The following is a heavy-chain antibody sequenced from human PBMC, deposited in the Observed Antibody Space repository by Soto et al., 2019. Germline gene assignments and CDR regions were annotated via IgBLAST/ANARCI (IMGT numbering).Heavy chain of an antibody. D-gene: IGHD6-6*01. CDR3: ARGVAEYSSSSPADY. CDR1: GGTFSSYA. Sequence: ASVKVSCKASGGTFSSYAISWVRQAPGQGLEWMGGIIPIFGTANYAQKFQGRVTITADESTSTAYMELSSLRSEDTAVYYCARGVAEYSSSSPADYWGQGTLVTVTS. V-gene: IGHV1-69*13. CDR2: IIPIFGTA. J-gene: IGHJ4*02.